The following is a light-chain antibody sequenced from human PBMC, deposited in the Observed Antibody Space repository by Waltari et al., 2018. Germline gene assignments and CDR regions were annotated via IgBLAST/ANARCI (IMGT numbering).Light chain of an antibody. V-gene: IGKV3-20*01. Sequence: EIVLTQSPGTLSLSPGERATLSCRASQSVSSFLAWYQQKPGQAPRLLIYGASSRATGIPDRFSGSGSGTDFTLNISRLEPEDFAVYYCQQYVSSPWTFGQGTKVEIK. CDR2: GAS. CDR3: QQYVSSPWT. CDR1: QSVSSF. J-gene: IGKJ1*01.